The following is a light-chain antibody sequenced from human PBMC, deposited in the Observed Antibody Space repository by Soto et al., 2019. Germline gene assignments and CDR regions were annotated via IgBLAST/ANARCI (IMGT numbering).Light chain of an antibody. V-gene: IGLV2-14*01. CDR2: DVS. J-gene: IGLJ2*01. CDR3: SSYTTSGSLV. CDR1: SSDVGGYNY. Sequence: QSVLTQPASVSGSPGQSITISCTGTSSDVGGYNYVSWYQQHPGKAPKLMIYDVSNRTSGVSNRFSGSKSGNTASLTIYGLQAEDEADYYCSSYTTSGSLVFGGGTQLTVL.